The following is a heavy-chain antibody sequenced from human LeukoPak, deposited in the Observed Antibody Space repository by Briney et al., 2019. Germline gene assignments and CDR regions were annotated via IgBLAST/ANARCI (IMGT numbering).Heavy chain of an antibody. J-gene: IGHJ4*02. CDR1: GFTFSDYY. V-gene: IGHV3-11*05. D-gene: IGHD3-22*01. Sequence: KSGGSLRLSCAASGFTFSDYYMSWIRQAPGKGLEWVSYISSSSSYTNYADSVKGRFTISRDNAKNSLYLQMNSLRAEDTAVYYCARDSVDFERLIVADYWGQGTLVTVSS. CDR3: ARDSVDFERLIVADY. CDR2: ISSSSSYT.